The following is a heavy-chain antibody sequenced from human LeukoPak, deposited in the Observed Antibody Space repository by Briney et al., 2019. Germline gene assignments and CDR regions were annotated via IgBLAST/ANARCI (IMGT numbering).Heavy chain of an antibody. CDR1: GFTFSSYS. D-gene: IGHD3-10*01. CDR3: ARDGTMVRGVNNWFDP. J-gene: IGHJ5*02. Sequence: PGGSLRLSCAASGFTFSSYSMNWVRQAPGKGLEWVSSISSSSSYIYYADSVKGRFTISRDNAKNSLYLQMNSLRAEDTAVYYCARDGTMVRGVNNWFDPWGQGTLVTVSS. CDR2: ISSSSSYI. V-gene: IGHV3-21*01.